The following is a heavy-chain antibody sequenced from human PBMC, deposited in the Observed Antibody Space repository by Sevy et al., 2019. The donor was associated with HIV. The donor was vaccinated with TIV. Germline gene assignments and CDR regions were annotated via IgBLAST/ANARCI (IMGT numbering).Heavy chain of an antibody. V-gene: IGHV3-23*01. CDR2: INGRGGST. CDR3: ARLSPRIAAAASAFYDN. CDR1: GYSFSSYA. D-gene: IGHD6-13*01. J-gene: IGHJ4*02. Sequence: GGSPRLSCVVSGYSFSSYAISWVRQAPGKGLEWVSTINGRGGSTYYADSVKGRFTISRDNPKNTLFLQMINLRVDDTAIYYCARLSPRIAAAASAFYDNWGQGTLVTVSS.